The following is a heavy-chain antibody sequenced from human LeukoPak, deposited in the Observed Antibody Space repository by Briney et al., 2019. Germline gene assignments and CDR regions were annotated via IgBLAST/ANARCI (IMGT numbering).Heavy chain of an antibody. J-gene: IGHJ5*02. CDR1: GFTFSDYY. CDR3: ARVTYYDFWSGYRFDP. V-gene: IGHV3-11*04. D-gene: IGHD3-3*01. Sequence: GGSLRLSYAASGFTFSDYYMSWIRQAPGKGLEWVSYISSSGSTIYYADSVKGRFTISRDNAKNSLYLQMNSLRAEDTAVYYCARVTYYDFWSGYRFDPWGQGTLVTVSS. CDR2: ISSSGSTI.